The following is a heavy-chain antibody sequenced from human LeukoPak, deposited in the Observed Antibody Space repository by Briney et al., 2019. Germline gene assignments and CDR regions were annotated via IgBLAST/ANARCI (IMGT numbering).Heavy chain of an antibody. CDR2: IYYSGST. V-gene: IGHV4-59*01. Sequence: NPSETLSFTCTVSGGSINSYYWSWIRQPPGKGLEWIGYIYYSGSTNYNPSLKSRVTISVDTSKNQFSLKLSSVIAADTAVYYCARAFGYDSSGYYYDDAFDIWGQGTMVTVSS. CDR3: ARAFGYDSSGYYYDDAFDI. D-gene: IGHD3-22*01. CDR1: GGSINSYY. J-gene: IGHJ3*02.